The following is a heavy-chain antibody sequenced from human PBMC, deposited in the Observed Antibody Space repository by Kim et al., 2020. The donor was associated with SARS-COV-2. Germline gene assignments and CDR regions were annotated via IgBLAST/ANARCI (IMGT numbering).Heavy chain of an antibody. Sequence: ADSVKGRFTISRDNSKNTLYLKMNSLRAEDTAVYYCARQGVVGATSAFDIWGQGTMVTVSS. D-gene: IGHD1-26*01. J-gene: IGHJ3*02. CDR3: ARQGVVGATSAFDI. V-gene: IGHV3-30*07.